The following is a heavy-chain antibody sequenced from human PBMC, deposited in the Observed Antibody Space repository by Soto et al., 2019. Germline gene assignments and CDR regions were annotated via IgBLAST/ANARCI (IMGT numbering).Heavy chain of an antibody. J-gene: IGHJ2*01. CDR2: IHPRDSDT. CDR1: GYYFTYYL. Sequence: AESLKISFQSSGYYFTYYLICLVLQMPGKGLEWMGIIHPRDSDTKYSPSFQGHVTFSVATSIRTALLQWNSLKASDSAIYYCARKNYDFWSGSDIGYSYLDFWGRGTQVTVSS. CDR3: ARKNYDFWSGSDIGYSYLDF. D-gene: IGHD3-3*01. V-gene: IGHV5-51*01.